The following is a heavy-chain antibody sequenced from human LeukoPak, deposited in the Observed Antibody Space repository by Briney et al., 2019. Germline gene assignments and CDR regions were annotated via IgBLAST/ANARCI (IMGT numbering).Heavy chain of an antibody. D-gene: IGHD6-19*01. V-gene: IGHV4-59*08. CDR2: IYYSGST. CDR1: GGSISSYY. Sequence: SETLSLTCTVSGGSISSYYWSWIRQPPGKGLEWIGYIYYSGSTNYNPSLKSRVTISVDTSKNQFSLKLSSVTAADTAVYYCARHATKQWLVPNFDYCGQGTLVTVSS. CDR3: ARHATKQWLVPNFDY. J-gene: IGHJ4*02.